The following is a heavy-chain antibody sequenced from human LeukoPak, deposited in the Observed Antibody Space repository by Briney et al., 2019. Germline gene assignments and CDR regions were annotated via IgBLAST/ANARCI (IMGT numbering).Heavy chain of an antibody. CDR2: IYVGDDT. D-gene: IGHD3-16*02. CDR3: AKDLNYDYVWGSYRYVDAFDI. Sequence: GGSLRLSCAASGFTVNHSYMSWVRQAPGKGLEWVSVIYVGDDTYYADSVKGRFTISRDNSKNTLYLQMNSLRAEDTAVYYCAKDLNYDYVWGSYRYVDAFDIWGQGTMVTVSS. J-gene: IGHJ3*02. CDR1: GFTVNHSY. V-gene: IGHV3-53*01.